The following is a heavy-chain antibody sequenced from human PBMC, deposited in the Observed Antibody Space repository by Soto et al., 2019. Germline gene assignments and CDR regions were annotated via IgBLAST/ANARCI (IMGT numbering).Heavy chain of an antibody. V-gene: IGHV1-18*01. J-gene: IGHJ4*02. CDR2: ISAYNGNT. CDR3: ASWYQQLVPDY. Sequence: ASVKVSCKVSGYTLTELSMHWVRQAPGQGLEWMGWISAYNGNTNYAQKLQGRVTMTTDTSTSTAYMELRSLRSDDTAVYYCASWYQQLVPDYWGQGTLVTVSS. CDR1: GYTLTELS. D-gene: IGHD6-13*01.